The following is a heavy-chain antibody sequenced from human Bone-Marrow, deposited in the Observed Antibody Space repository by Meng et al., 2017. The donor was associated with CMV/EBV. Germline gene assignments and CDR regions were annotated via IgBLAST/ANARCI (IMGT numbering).Heavy chain of an antibody. CDR2: IIPILGIA. J-gene: IGHJ4*02. Sequence: SVKVSCKASGYTFTSYGISWVRQAPGQGLEWMGRIIPILGIANYAQKFQGRVTITADKSTGTVYMELSSLRYDDTAVYYCARDRSRYGSGPDYWGQGTLVTVSS. D-gene: IGHD3-10*01. V-gene: IGHV1-69*04. CDR3: ARDRSRYGSGPDY. CDR1: GYTFTSYG.